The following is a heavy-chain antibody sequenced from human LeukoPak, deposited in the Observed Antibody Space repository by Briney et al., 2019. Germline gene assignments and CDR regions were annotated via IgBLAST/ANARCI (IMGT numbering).Heavy chain of an antibody. J-gene: IGHJ4*02. CDR3: ASVGYYDYVYH. Sequence: ASPNVSSKASRYTLTSYVISCVRQAPGQRREWMGWISAYNGNTNYAQKLQGRVTMTTDTSTSTASMELRSLRSDDTAGYYCASVGYYDYVYHWGQGTLVTVSS. CDR1: RYTLTSYV. D-gene: IGHD3-16*01. V-gene: IGHV1-18*01. CDR2: ISAYNGNT.